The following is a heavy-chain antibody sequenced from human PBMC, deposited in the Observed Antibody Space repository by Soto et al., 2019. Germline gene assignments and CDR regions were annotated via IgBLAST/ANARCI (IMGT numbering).Heavy chain of an antibody. J-gene: IGHJ4*02. CDR2: VNPGGIT. CDR3: GRVAIKMAIESIDS. Sequence: SETLSLTCAVYGGTLSGYYWTWIRQPPGKGLEWIGEVNPGGITNYSPSVKSRLTISLDTSKKQVSLEMTSVTAADTAVYYCGRVAIKMAIESIDSSGPGTLVTVSS. CDR1: GGTLSGYY. V-gene: IGHV4-34*01.